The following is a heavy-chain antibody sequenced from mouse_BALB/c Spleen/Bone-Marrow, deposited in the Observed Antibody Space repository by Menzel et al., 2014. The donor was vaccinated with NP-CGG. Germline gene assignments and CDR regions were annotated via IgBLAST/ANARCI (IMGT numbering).Heavy chain of an antibody. Sequence: EVKLVESGPELVKPGASMKISCKASGYSFTGYTMNWVKQSHEKNLEWIGLINPYKGGIRYNHKFKDKATLAVDKSSSTAYMELLSLTSEDSAVYYCARSYDAYYVEYFDVWGPGTTVTVSS. CDR1: GYSFTGYT. V-gene: IGHV1-18*01. J-gene: IGHJ1*01. CDR3: ARSYDAYYVEYFDV. D-gene: IGHD2-3*01. CDR2: INPYKGGI.